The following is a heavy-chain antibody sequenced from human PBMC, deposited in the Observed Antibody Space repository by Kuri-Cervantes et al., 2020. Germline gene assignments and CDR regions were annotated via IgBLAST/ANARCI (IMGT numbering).Heavy chain of an antibody. D-gene: IGHD2-21*01. Sequence: GESLKISCAASGFTFNTYDMNWVRQAPGKGLEWVSSITTSGSNMYYADSVKGRFTISRDNAKNSLYLQMNSLRAEDTAVYYCAKEGAINIVVVYWGQGTLVTVSS. J-gene: IGHJ4*02. CDR2: ITTSGSNM. V-gene: IGHV3-48*03. CDR3: AKEGAINIVVVY. CDR1: GFTFNTYD.